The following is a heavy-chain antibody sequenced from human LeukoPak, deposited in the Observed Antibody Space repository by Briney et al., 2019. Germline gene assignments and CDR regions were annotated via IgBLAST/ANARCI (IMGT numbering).Heavy chain of an antibody. Sequence: SQTLSLTCAISGDSVSSNSAAWSWIRQSPSRGLEWLGRTYYRSKWYNDYPVSVKGRITITPDTSKNQFSLKLSSVTAADTAVYYCARGNIVGATDYFDYWGQGTLVTVSS. J-gene: IGHJ4*02. CDR1: GDSVSSNSAA. V-gene: IGHV6-1*01. CDR3: ARGNIVGATDYFDY. CDR2: TYYRSKWYN. D-gene: IGHD1-26*01.